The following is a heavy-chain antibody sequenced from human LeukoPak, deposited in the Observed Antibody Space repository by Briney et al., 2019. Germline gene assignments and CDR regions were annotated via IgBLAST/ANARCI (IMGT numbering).Heavy chain of an antibody. J-gene: IGHJ5*02. CDR2: INHSGST. CDR1: GGSFSGYY. V-gene: IGHV4-34*01. Sequence: ETLSLTCAVYGGSFSGYYWSWIRQPPGKGLEWIGEINHSGSTNYNPSLKSRVTISVDTSKNQFSLKLSSVTAADTAVYYCARALGYCSSTSCRRHNPKLNWFDPWGQGTLVTVSS. CDR3: ARALGYCSSTSCRRHNPKLNWFDP. D-gene: IGHD2-2*01.